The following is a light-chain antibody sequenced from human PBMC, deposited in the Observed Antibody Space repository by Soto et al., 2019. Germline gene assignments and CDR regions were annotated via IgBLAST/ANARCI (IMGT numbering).Light chain of an antibody. J-gene: IGKJ2*01. CDR1: QSVSSSC. CDR2: GAS. Sequence: EIVLTQSPGTLSLPAGERATLSCRASQSVSSSCLAWYQQKPGQAPRLLIYGASSRATGIPDRFSGSGSGTDFTLTISRLEPEDFAVYHCQQYGRSPTFTFGQGTKLEIK. CDR3: QQYGRSPTFT. V-gene: IGKV3-20*01.